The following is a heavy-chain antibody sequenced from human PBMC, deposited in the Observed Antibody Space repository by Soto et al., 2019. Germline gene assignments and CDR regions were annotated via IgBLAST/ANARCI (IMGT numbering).Heavy chain of an antibody. V-gene: IGHV3-74*01. CDR1: GCTFGDLG. CDR3: VRVKETSGWGAFDY. CDR2: ITSSSGVI. J-gene: IGHJ4*02. D-gene: IGHD6-19*01. Sequence: PGGSLRLPKTAFGCTFGDLGVSWVRQAPGRGLEWVACITSSSGVINYADSVKGRFTISRDNAKNTLYLQMNSLRVEDTAVYYCVRVKETSGWGAFDYWGQGTLVTVSS.